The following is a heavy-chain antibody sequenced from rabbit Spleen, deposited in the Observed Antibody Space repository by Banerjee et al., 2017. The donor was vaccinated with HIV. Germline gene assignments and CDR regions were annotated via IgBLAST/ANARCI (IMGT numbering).Heavy chain of an antibody. CDR3: ARQATYINYGYDL. D-gene: IGHD6-1*01. CDR2: IYTGSSGVS. V-gene: IGHV1S40*01. CDR1: GFSFSSSYY. J-gene: IGHJ3*01. Sequence: QSLEESGGGLVKPGASLTLTCTASGFSFSSSYYMCWVRQAPGKGLEWIGCIYTGSSGVSYYASWVKGRFTISKTSSTTVTLQMTSLTAADTATYFCARQATYINYGYDLWGQGTLVTVS.